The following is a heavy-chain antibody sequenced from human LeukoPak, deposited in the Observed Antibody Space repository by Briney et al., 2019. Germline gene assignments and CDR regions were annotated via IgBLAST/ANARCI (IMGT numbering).Heavy chain of an antibody. Sequence: SETLSLTCTVSGDSISSHSYYWGWIRQPPGKGLEWIGMIYYSGSTYYNPSLKSRVTIPVDTSKNQFSLKLSSVTAADTAIYYCASHQYAYIHIFHYWGQGTLVTVSS. J-gene: IGHJ4*02. V-gene: IGHV4-39*01. CDR3: ASHQYAYIHIFHY. D-gene: IGHD3-16*01. CDR1: GDSISSHSYY. CDR2: IYYSGST.